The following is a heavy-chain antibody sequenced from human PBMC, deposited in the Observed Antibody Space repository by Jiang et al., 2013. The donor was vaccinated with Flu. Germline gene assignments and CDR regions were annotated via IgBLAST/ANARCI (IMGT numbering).Heavy chain of an antibody. D-gene: IGHD6-6*01. CDR1: GGSVSSNINS. V-gene: IGHV4-61*01. Sequence: LLKPSETLSLTCTVSGGSVSSNINSWNWIRQPPGKGLEWIGNIYSRGNTNYSPSLKSRVTISLDTSKNQFSLKLSSVTTADTAVYYCARGWSSSYYFDYWGQGTLVTVSS. CDR2: IYSRGNT. J-gene: IGHJ4*02. CDR3: ARGWSSSYYFDY.